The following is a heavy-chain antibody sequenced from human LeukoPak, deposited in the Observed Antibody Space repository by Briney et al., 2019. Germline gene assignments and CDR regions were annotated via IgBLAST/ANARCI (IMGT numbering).Heavy chain of an antibody. V-gene: IGHV3-48*04. CDR2: IRTSGTNT. D-gene: IGHD3-10*01. CDR1: GFTFSSFS. J-gene: IGHJ4*02. CDR3: ARQPMIRGVNVFDY. Sequence: TGGSLRLSCAASGFTFSSFSMNWVRQAPGKGLEWVSYIRTSGTNTDYTGSVKGRFTISRDNAKNSLYLQMNSLRVEDTAVYYCARQPMIRGVNVFDYWGQGTLAAVSS.